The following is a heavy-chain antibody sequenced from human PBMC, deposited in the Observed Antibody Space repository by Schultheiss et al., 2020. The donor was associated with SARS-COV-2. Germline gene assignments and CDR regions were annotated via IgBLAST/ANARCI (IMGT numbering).Heavy chain of an antibody. CDR1: GGTFSSYA. V-gene: IGHV1-69*13. J-gene: IGHJ4*02. CDR2: IIPIFGTA. CDR3: ARPELVGALYYFDY. D-gene: IGHD1-26*01. Sequence: SVKVSCKASGGTFSSYAISWVRQAPGQGLEWMGGIIPIFGTANYAQKFQGRVTITADESTSTAYMELSSLRSDDTAVYYCARPELVGALYYFDYWGQGTLVTVSS.